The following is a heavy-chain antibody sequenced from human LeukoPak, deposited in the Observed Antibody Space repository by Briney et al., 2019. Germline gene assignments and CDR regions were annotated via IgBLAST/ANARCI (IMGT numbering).Heavy chain of an antibody. D-gene: IGHD3-22*01. V-gene: IGHV4-61*02. Sequence: ASQTLSLTCTVSGGSISSGSYYWSWIRQPAGKGLEWIGRIYTSGSTNYNPSLKSRVTISVDTSKNQFSLKLSSVTAADTAVYYCARDSHYYDSSGYYKYYFDYWGQGTLVTVSS. CDR3: ARDSHYYDSSGYYKYYFDY. CDR1: GGSISSGSYY. J-gene: IGHJ4*02. CDR2: IYTSGST.